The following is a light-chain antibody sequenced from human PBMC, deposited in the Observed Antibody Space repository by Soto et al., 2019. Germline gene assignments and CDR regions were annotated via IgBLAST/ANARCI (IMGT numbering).Light chain of an antibody. V-gene: IGKV3-11*01. J-gene: IGKJ5*01. Sequence: EIVLTQSPATLSLSPGERATLSCRASQSVSSYLAWYQQKPGQAPRLLIYDASNRATGIPARFSGSGSGTDFTLTISSLEPEDFAVYDGQQRSNWPPSTFGQGTRLEIK. CDR3: QQRSNWPPST. CDR2: DAS. CDR1: QSVSSY.